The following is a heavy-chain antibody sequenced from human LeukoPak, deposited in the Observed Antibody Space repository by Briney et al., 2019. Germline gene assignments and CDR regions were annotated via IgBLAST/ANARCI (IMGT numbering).Heavy chain of an antibody. D-gene: IGHD6-19*01. J-gene: IGHJ4*02. CDR1: PYTFSNYY. CDR3: ARKGDIAVAGLVLDH. V-gene: IGHV1-46*01. Sequence: ASVKVSCKASPYTFSNYYIHWMRQAPGQGLEWMGIIDPTGGTTSYGQKFQGRVIMTMDTSTSTVYMELSSLRSEDTAVYYCARKGDIAVAGLVLDHWGQGTLVTVSS. CDR2: IDPTGGTT.